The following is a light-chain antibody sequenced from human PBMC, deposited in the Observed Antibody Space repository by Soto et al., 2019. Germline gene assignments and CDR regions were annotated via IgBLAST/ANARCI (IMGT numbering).Light chain of an antibody. Sequence: QSALTQPASVSGSPGQSITISCTGTSSDVGDSNYVSWYQQHPGKAPKLIIYDVSYRPSGVSNRFSGSKSGNTASLTISGLQAEDEAAYYCSSYSSGSALVVFGGGTKLTVL. V-gene: IGLV2-14*03. J-gene: IGLJ2*01. CDR1: SSDVGDSNY. CDR2: DVS. CDR3: SSYSSGSALVV.